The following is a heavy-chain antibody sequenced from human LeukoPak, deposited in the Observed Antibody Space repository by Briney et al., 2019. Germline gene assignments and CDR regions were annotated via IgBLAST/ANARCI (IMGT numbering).Heavy chain of an antibody. CDR3: AKRLPYYMDV. D-gene: IGHD5-18*01. V-gene: IGHV3-23*01. J-gene: IGHJ6*03. CDR2: SGSTGGT. Sequence: GGTLRLSCAASGFTFSSNAMSWVRQAPGKGLEWVSTSGSTGGTYYADSVKGRFTISRDNSKNPLYLQMNSLRAEDTALYYCAKRLPYYMDVWGKGTTVTVSS. CDR1: GFTFSSNA.